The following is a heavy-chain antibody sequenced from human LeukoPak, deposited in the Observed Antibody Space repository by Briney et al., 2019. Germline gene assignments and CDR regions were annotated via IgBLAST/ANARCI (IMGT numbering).Heavy chain of an antibody. CDR3: ARAYDNYDAFDI. D-gene: IGHD3-9*01. J-gene: IGHJ3*02. CDR2: IYYSGST. Sequence: SQTPSLTCTVSGGSISSGDYYWRWIRQPPGKGLEWIGYIYYSGSTYYNPSLKSRVTISVDTSKNQFSLKLSSVTAADTAVYYCARAYDNYDAFDIWGQGTMVTVSS. CDR1: GGSISSGDYY. V-gene: IGHV4-30-4*08.